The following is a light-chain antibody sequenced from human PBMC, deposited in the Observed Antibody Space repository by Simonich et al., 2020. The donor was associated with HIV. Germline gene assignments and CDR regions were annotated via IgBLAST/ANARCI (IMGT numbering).Light chain of an antibody. J-gene: IGKJ3*01. CDR1: QGISSY. V-gene: IGKV1-9*01. CDR3: QLLNTHPFT. Sequence: IQLTQSPSFLSASVGDRVTITCRASQGISSYFAWYQQKPGKAPNHLFYAASTLQRGVPSRFSGSGSGTEFTLTISSLQPEDFATYYCQLLNTHPFTFGPGTKVDIK. CDR2: AAS.